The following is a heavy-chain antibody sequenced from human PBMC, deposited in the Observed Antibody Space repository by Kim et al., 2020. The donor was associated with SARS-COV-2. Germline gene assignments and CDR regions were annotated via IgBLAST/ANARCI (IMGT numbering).Heavy chain of an antibody. Sequence: VGSLRLSCAASGFTFSSYAMHWVRHAPGKGREWVAVISYDGSNKYYADSVMGRFTISSDNSKNTLYLQMNSLRAEDTAVYYCARWSEGIPGAFDIWGQGTMVTVSS. V-gene: IGHV3-30*01. CDR1: GFTFSSYA. CDR2: ISYDGSNK. D-gene: IGHD1-26*01. CDR3: ARWSEGIPGAFDI. J-gene: IGHJ3*02.